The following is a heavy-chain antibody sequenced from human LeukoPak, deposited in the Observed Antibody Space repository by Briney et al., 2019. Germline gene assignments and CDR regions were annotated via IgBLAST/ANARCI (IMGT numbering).Heavy chain of an antibody. D-gene: IGHD7-27*01. J-gene: IGHJ4*02. CDR1: GDSISGLY. CDR3: ASLATSRLGTSYRAFHRDF. Sequence: SETLSLTCSVSGDSISGLYWSWIRQPPGKGLEWIGYIFHGGSSNNNPSLTSRVTISADTSKNQVSLRLTSVTAADTAVYYCASLATSRLGTSYRAFHRDFWGQGTLVTVSS. V-gene: IGHV4-59*08. CDR2: IFHGGSS.